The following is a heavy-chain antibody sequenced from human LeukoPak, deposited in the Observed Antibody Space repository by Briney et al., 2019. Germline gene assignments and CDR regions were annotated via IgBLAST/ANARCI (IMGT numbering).Heavy chain of an antibody. Sequence: ASVKVSCKASGYTFTSYDINWVRQATGQGREWRGCMNPNRGNTGYAQKFQGRVTITRNTSISTAYRELSSLRSEDTAVYYCWVGDAFDIWGQGTMVTVSS. CDR2: MNPNRGNT. D-gene: IGHD1-26*01. CDR3: WVGDAFDI. J-gene: IGHJ3*02. CDR1: GYTFTSYD. V-gene: IGHV1-8*01.